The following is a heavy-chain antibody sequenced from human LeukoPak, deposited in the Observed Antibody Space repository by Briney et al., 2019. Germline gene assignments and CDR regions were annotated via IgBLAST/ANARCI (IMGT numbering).Heavy chain of an antibody. D-gene: IGHD6-13*01. CDR3: ARDLGIWAAAGVFYYYYYYGMDV. CDR2: IKQNGSEK. J-gene: IGHJ6*02. V-gene: IGHV3-7*01. CDR1: GFTFSSYW. Sequence: PGGSLRLSCAASGFTFSSYWMSWVRQAPGKGLEWVANIKQNGSEKYYVDSVKGRFTISRDNAKNSLYLQMNSLRAEDTAVYYCARDLGIWAAAGVFYYYYYYGMDVWGQGTTVTVSS.